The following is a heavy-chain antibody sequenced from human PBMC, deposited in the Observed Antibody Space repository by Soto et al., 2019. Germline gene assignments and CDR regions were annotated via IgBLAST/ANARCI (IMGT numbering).Heavy chain of an antibody. V-gene: IGHV4-39*01. CDR3: ASHGQWLDGDYFAY. D-gene: IGHD6-19*01. Sequence: SETLSLTCTVSGGSINSSSYYWGGIRQPPGKGLEWIGRIYYSGSTYYNPSLKSRVTISVDTSKSQFSLKLSSVTAADTAVYYCASHGQWLDGDYFAYWGQGTLVIVSS. J-gene: IGHJ4*02. CDR1: GGSINSSSYY. CDR2: IYYSGST.